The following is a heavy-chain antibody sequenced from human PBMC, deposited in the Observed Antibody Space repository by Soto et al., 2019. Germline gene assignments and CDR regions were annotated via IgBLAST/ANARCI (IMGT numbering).Heavy chain of an antibody. CDR1: GGSISSGGYY. CDR2: IYYSGST. Sequence: QVQLQESGPGLVKPSQTLSLTCTVSGGSISSGGYYWSWIRQHPGKGLEWIGYIYYSGSTYYNPSLKSRVTISVDTSKNQFSLKLSFVTAADTAVYYFARAAEGGGRFDPWGQGTLVTVSS. CDR3: ARAAEGGGRFDP. V-gene: IGHV4-31*03. D-gene: IGHD3-16*01. J-gene: IGHJ5*02.